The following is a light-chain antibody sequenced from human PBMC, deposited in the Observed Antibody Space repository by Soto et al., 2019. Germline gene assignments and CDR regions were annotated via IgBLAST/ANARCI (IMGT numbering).Light chain of an antibody. V-gene: IGLV2-14*01. J-gene: IGLJ2*01. Sequence: QSALTQPASVSGSPGQSITISCTGTISDIGGYNFISWYQHHPGKAPKLVIYDVNNRPSGISYRFSGSKSGNTASLTISGLQAEDEADYYCASYTRTTTLVFGGGTKATVL. CDR3: ASYTRTTTLV. CDR2: DVN. CDR1: ISDIGGYNF.